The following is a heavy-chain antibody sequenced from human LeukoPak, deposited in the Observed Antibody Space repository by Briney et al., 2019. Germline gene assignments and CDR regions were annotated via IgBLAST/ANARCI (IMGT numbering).Heavy chain of an antibody. CDR1: GGSISSYY. CDR3: ATVAIIRGVTYFDY. CDR2: LFYSGST. J-gene: IGHJ4*02. V-gene: IGHV4-59*01. Sequence: PSETLSLTCTVSGGSISSYYWSWIRQPPGKGLEWIAYLFYSGSTDYNPSLESRVTISVDTSKNQFSLKLRSVTAADTAVYYCATVAIIRGVTYFDYWGQGTLVTVSS. D-gene: IGHD5-24*01.